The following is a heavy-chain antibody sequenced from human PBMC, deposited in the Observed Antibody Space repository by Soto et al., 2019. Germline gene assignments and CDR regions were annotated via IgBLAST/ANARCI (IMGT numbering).Heavy chain of an antibody. Sequence: QVHLVQSGAEVKKPGASVKVSCKASGYTFTSYGITWGRQAPGQGLEWMGWISAHNGNTDYAQKLQGRVIVTSDTSTSIAYMELRSLISDDTAVYYCARGRYGDYWGQGALVTVSS. D-gene: IGHD1-1*01. CDR1: GYTFTSYG. V-gene: IGHV1-18*01. CDR2: ISAHNGNT. J-gene: IGHJ4*02. CDR3: ARGRYGDY.